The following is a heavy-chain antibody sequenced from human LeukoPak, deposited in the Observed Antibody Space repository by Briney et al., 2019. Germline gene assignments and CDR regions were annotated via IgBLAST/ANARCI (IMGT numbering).Heavy chain of an antibody. J-gene: IGHJ4*02. CDR2: IRYDGTSK. CDR1: GFTFSSSG. V-gene: IGHV3-30*02. Sequence: QPGGSLRLSCAASGFTFSSSGMHWVRQAPGKGLEWVAFIRYDGTSKYYADSVKGRFTISRDNSKNTVYLQMNSLRAEDTAVYYCAKETRGSYSDYWGLGTLVTVSS. D-gene: IGHD1-26*01. CDR3: AKETRGSYSDY.